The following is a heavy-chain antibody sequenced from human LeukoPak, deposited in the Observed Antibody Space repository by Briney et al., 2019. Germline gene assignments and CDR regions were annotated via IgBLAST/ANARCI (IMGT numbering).Heavy chain of an antibody. CDR2: VYYNGRT. CDR1: GGSVSSSIYY. D-gene: IGHD1-26*01. Sequence: PWATLSLTGTVSGGSVSSSIYYWGWIRQPPGKGLEWIGSVYYNGRTYYNPSLKSRGTISVNTSKNQFTMKLNSVTAADTAVYYCARHGGNGWVYAFDIWGQGTMVTVSS. J-gene: IGHJ3*02. CDR3: ARHGGNGWVYAFDI. V-gene: IGHV4-39*01.